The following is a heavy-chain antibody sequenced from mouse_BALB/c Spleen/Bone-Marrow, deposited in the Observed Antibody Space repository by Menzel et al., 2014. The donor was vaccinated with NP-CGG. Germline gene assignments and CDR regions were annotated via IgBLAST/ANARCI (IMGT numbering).Heavy chain of an antibody. CDR3: ASYYYGSSGFAY. CDR2: IDPANGNT. D-gene: IGHD1-1*01. V-gene: IGHV14-3*02. CDR1: GFNIKDTY. J-gene: IGHJ3*01. Sequence: LVESGAELVKPGASVKLSCTASGFNIKDTYMHWVKQRPEQGLEWIGRIDPANGNTKYDPKFQGKATITADTSSNTAYLQPSSLTSEDTAVYYCASYYYGSSGFAYWGQGTLVTVSA.